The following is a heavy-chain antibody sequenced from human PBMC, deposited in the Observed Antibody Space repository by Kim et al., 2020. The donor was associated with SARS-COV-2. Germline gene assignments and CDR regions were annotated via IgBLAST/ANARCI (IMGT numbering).Heavy chain of an antibody. Sequence: GGSLRLSCAASGFTFSNNWMSWVRQAPGKGLEWVANIKQDGGEKNYVDSVKGRFTISRDNAKNSLYLQMNSLRVEDTAVYYCAREGTAVTGTLFDYWGQGSLVTVSS. CDR3: AREGTAVTGTLFDY. CDR1: GFTFSNNW. J-gene: IGHJ4*02. CDR2: IKQDGGEK. D-gene: IGHD6-19*01. V-gene: IGHV3-7*03.